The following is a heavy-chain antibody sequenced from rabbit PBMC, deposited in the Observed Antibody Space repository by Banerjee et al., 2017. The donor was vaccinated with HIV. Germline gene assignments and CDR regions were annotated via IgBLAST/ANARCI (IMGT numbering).Heavy chain of an antibody. CDR1: GFSFSTSYW. Sequence: QEQLEESGGDLVKPEGSLTLTCTASGFSFSTSYWICWVRQAPGKGLEWIACIYAGSLGSTYFATWAKGRFTISKTSSTTVTLQMTSLTAADTATYFCARDPDNTGAYYFNLWGPGTTLVTVS. D-gene: IGHD7-1*01. CDR3: ARDPDNTGAYYFNL. V-gene: IGHV1S45*01. CDR2: IYAGSLGST. J-gene: IGHJ4*01.